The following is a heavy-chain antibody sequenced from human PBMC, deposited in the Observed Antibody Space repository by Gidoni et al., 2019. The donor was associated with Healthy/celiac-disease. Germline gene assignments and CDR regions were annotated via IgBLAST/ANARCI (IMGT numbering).Heavy chain of an antibody. D-gene: IGHD3-22*01. CDR2: ISSSSSYI. Sequence: EVKLVESGGGLVKPGGSLRLSCAASGFTFSSYSMNWVRQAPGKGLEWFSSISSSSSYIYYADSVKGRFTISRDNAKNSLYLQMNSLRAGYTAEYYCARGLFWDYWGQGTLVTVSS. CDR3: ARGLFWDY. CDR1: GFTFSSYS. J-gene: IGHJ4*02. V-gene: IGHV3-21*01.